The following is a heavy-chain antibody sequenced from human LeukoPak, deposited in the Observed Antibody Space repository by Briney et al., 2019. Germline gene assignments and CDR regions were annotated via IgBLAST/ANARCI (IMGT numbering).Heavy chain of an antibody. V-gene: IGHV4-39*01. CDR3: ARNYYDSSGYESYYYYGMDV. CDR2: IYYSGST. J-gene: IGHJ6*02. D-gene: IGHD3-22*01. CDR1: GVSISSSSYY. Sequence: PSETLSLTCTVSGVSISSSSYYWGWIRQPPGKGLEWIGSIYYSGSTYYNPSLKSRVTISVDTSKNQFSLKLSSVTAADTAVYYCARNYYDSSGYESYYYYGMDVWGQGTTVTVSS.